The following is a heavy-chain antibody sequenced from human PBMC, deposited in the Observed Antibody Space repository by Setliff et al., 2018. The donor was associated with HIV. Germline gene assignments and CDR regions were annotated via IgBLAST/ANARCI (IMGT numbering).Heavy chain of an antibody. CDR2: IYTSGST. CDR1: GGSITSSY. J-gene: IGHJ5*02. CDR3: ARGFLRSRRRWFDP. V-gene: IGHV4-4*07. Sequence: KTSETLSLTCTVSGGSITSSYWSWIRQPAGKGLEWIGRIYTSGSTNYNPSLKSRVTMSIDTSKKQFSLKLASVTAADTAVYYCARGFLRSRRRWFDPWGQGTLVTVSS. D-gene: IGHD4-17*01.